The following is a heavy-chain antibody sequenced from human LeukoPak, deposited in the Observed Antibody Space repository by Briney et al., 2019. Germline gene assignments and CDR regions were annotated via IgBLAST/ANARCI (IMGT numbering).Heavy chain of an antibody. D-gene: IGHD3-22*01. Sequence: KASETLSLTCTVSGGSVSSGSYYWSWIRQPPGKGLEWIGYVYYSGSTNYNPSLKSRVTISVDTSKNQFSLKLSSVTAADTAVYYCARSYYDSSGYYYPYWGQGTLVTVSS. CDR2: VYYSGST. CDR3: ARSYYDSSGYYYPY. V-gene: IGHV4-61*01. CDR1: GGSVSSGSYY. J-gene: IGHJ4*02.